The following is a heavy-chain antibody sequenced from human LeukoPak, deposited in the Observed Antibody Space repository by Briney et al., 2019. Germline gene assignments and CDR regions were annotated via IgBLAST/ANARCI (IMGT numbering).Heavy chain of an antibody. V-gene: IGHV1-46*01. Sequence: ASVKVSCKASGYTFINYYIHWVRQAPGQGLEWMGIINPSGGSTSYAQEFQGRVTMTRDTSTSTVYMELSSLRSEDTAVYYCARSIGISGTDHWGQGTLVTVSS. CDR3: ARSIGISGTDH. CDR1: GYTFINYY. D-gene: IGHD1-20*01. J-gene: IGHJ1*01. CDR2: INPSGGST.